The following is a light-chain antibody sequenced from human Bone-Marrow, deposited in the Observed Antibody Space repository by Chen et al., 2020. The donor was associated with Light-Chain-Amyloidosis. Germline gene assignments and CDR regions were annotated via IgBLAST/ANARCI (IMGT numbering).Light chain of an antibody. J-gene: IGLJ3*02. CDR1: SGSIATND. CDR3: QSYQGSRQGV. V-gene: IGLV6-57*01. Sequence: NFMLTQPHSVSESPGKTVIISCTRSSGSIATNDVQLYQQRPGSSPTTVIYEHDPRPPGVPDLFSGSSVWSSNSATLTISGLKTEDEAYYYCQSYQGSRQGVFGGGTKLTVL. CDR2: EHD.